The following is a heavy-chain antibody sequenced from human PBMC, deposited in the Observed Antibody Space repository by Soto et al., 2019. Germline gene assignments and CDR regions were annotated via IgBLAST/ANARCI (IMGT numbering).Heavy chain of an antibody. CDR3: ARVEWIQLWFVGNWFDP. D-gene: IGHD5-18*01. CDR2: ISAYNGNT. J-gene: IGHJ5*02. Sequence: ASVKVSCKPSGYTFTSYGISWVRQAPGQGLEWMGWISAYNGNTNYAQKLQGRVTMTTDTSTSTAYMELRSLRSDDTAVYYCARVEWIQLWFVGNWFDPWGQGTLVTVSS. V-gene: IGHV1-18*01. CDR1: GYTFTSYG.